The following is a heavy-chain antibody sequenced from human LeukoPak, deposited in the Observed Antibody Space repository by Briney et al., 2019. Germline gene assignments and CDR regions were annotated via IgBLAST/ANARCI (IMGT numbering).Heavy chain of an antibody. CDR1: GFTFSSHS. V-gene: IGHV3-48*01. D-gene: IGHD3-10*01. Sequence: GGSLRLSCVASGFTFSSHSMNWVRQAPGKGLEWVSYISTISNTHYADSVKGRFTISRDNAKNSLFLQMNSLRAEDTAVYYCVRDSYGSGTYFSAHWGQGTLVTVSS. J-gene: IGHJ4*02. CDR3: VRDSYGSGTYFSAH. CDR2: ISTISNT.